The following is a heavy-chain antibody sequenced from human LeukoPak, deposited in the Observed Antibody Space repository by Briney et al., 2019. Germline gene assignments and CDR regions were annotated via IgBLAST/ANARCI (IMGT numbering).Heavy chain of an antibody. D-gene: IGHD6-13*01. CDR1: GYTFTSYG. CDR3: ARYPLSYSSNWHYYFDY. V-gene: IGHV1-18*01. Sequence: ASVKVSCKASGYTFTSYGVSWVRQAPGQGLEWMGWISASNGNTNYAQNLQDRVTMTTATSTSTAYMELRSLRSDDTAVYYCARYPLSYSSNWHYYFDYWGQGTLLPVSS. CDR2: ISASNGNT. J-gene: IGHJ4*02.